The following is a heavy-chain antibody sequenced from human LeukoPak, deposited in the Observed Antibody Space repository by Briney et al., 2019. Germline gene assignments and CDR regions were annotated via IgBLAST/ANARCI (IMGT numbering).Heavy chain of an antibody. CDR2: ISSSGDST. V-gene: IGHV3-23*01. D-gene: IGHD3-22*01. J-gene: IGHJ4*02. Sequence: GGSLRLSCAASGFTFSSSAMSWVRQAPGKGLEWVSGISSSGDSTHYADSVKGRFTISRDNSKNTLYLQLSSLRAEDTAVYYGAKPGFTMIVLWGQGNLVTVST. CDR3: AKPGFTMIVL. CDR1: GFTFSSSA.